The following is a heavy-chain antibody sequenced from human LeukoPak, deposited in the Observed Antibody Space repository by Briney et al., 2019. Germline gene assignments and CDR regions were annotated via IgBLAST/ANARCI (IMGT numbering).Heavy chain of an antibody. CDR3: AKDQGRFGETAAYYFDY. J-gene: IGHJ4*02. CDR2: ISVSGGST. Sequence: GGSLRLSCAASGFTFNSYSMNWVRQAPGKGLEWVSTISVSGGSTYYADSVKGRFTISRDNSKNTLYLQMNSLRAEDTAVYYCAKDQGRFGETAAYYFDYWGQGTLVTVSS. D-gene: IGHD3-10*01. V-gene: IGHV3-23*01. CDR1: GFTFNSYS.